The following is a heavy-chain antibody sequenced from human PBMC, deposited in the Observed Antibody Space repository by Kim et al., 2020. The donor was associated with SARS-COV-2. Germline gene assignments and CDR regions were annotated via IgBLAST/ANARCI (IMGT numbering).Heavy chain of an antibody. D-gene: IGHD6-6*01. CDR3: GRETIAARSFDFFDP. CDR2: TYYRSKWYN. CDR1: GDSVSSNSAA. J-gene: IGHJ5*02. V-gene: IGHV6-1*01. Sequence: SQTLSLTRAISGDSVSSNSAAWNWIRQSPSRGLEWLGRTYYRSKWYNDYAVSVKSRITINPDTSKNQFSLQLNSVTPEDTAVYYCGRETIAARSFDFFDPWGQGTLVTVSS.